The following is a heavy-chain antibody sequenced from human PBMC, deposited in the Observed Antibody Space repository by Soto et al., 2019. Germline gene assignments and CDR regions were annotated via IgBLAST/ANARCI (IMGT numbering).Heavy chain of an antibody. CDR3: ARGNWNYYYGFDV. J-gene: IGHJ6*02. D-gene: IGHD1-20*01. CDR2: IKLDGSEQ. Sequence: PXGSLRLSCAAAEFTFDKYYMTWVRQAPGKGPEWVANIKLDGSEQYYVDSVKGRFTISRDNANNSLYLQMNSLRAEDTAVYFCARGNWNYYYGFDVWGHGTTVTVSS. CDR1: EFTFDKYY. V-gene: IGHV3-7*01.